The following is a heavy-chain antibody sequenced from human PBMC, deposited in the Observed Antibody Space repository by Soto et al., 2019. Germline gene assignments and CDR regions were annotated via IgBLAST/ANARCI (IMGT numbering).Heavy chain of an antibody. CDR1: GYTFTSYA. CDR3: ARVTGDYFDY. J-gene: IGHJ4*02. CDR2: INAGTGNT. V-gene: IGHV1-3*01. Sequence: ASVKVSCKASGYTFTSYAMHWVLQAPGQRLEWMGWINAGTGNTKYSQKFQGRVTITRDTSASTAYMELSSLRSEDTAVYFCARVTGDYFDYWGQGALVTVSS.